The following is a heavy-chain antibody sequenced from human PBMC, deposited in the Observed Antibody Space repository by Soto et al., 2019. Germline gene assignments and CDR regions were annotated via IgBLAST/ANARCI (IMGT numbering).Heavy chain of an antibody. J-gene: IGHJ4*02. CDR1: CGSTSIDNY. Sequence: SGPLSIPGTFSCGSTSIDNYWSWIRQPPGKGLEWIGHIYYSGNTDYNPSLKSRLAISIDTSKNQFSLKLSSVTAADTAVYFCAREGGESSDGLYYFDSWGQGSLVTVSS. V-gene: IGHV4-30-4*01. CDR3: AREGGESSDGLYYFDS. CDR2: IYYSGNT. D-gene: IGHD3-16*01.